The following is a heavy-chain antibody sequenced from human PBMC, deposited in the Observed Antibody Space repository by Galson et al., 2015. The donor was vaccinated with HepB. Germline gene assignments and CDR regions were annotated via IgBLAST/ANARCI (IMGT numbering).Heavy chain of an antibody. CDR3: ARLGDLSGYSSA. CDR2: IGSKANNNAT. Sequence: SLRLSCAASGFTFSGSALHWVRQTSGNGLVWVVRIGSKANNNATACAASVKGRFTISRDDSKNTAFLQMNTLKTEDTAVYYCARLGDLSGYSSAWGQGTLVTVSS. J-gene: IGHJ5*02. V-gene: IGHV3-73*01. CDR1: GFTFSGSA. D-gene: IGHD6-25*01.